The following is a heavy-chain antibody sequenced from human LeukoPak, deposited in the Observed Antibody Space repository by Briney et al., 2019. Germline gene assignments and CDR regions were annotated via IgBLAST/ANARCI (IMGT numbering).Heavy chain of an antibody. V-gene: IGHV3-30*18. J-gene: IGHJ6*02. CDR1: GFTFSSYG. D-gene: IGHD3-9*01. CDR2: ISYDESNK. CDR3: AKDRGTFDWLSSDYYYYGMDV. Sequence: GGSLSLSCAASGFTFSSYGMHGVRQAPGKGRQRVAVISYDESNKYYADPVKGRFTISRDNSKNTLYLQMNSLRAEDTAVYYCAKDRGTFDWLSSDYYYYGMDVWGQGTTVTVSS.